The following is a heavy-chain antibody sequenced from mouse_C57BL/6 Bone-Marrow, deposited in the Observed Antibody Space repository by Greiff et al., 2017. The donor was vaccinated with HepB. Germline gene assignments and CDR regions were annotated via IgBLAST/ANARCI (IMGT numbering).Heavy chain of an antibody. J-gene: IGHJ1*03. D-gene: IGHD2-4*01. CDR3: ARGYYDYEGDWYFDV. Sequence: VQLQQPGAELVKPGASVKMSCKASGYTFTSYWITWVKQRPGQGLEWIGDIYPGSGSTNYNEKFKSKATLTVDTSSSTAYMQLSSLTSEDSAVYYCARGYYDYEGDWYFDVWGTGTTVTVSS. V-gene: IGHV1-55*01. CDR1: GYTFTSYW. CDR2: IYPGSGST.